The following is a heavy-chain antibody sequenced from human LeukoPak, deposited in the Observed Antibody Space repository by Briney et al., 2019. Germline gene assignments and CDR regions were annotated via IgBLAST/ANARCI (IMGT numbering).Heavy chain of an antibody. CDR1: GGTFSSYA. Sequence: SVKVSRKASGGTFSSYAISWVRQAPGQGLEWMGRIIPIFGTANYAQKFQGRVTITTDESTSTAYMELSSLRSEDTAVYYCARDPPERGTAMVWGQGTLVTVSS. D-gene: IGHD5-18*01. J-gene: IGHJ4*02. CDR3: ARDPPERGTAMV. V-gene: IGHV1-69*05. CDR2: IIPIFGTA.